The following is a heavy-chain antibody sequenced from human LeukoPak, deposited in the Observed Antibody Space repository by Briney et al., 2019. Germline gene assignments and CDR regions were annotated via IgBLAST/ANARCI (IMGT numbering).Heavy chain of an antibody. Sequence: GGSLRLSCAASGFTFDDYGMSWVRQAPGKGLEWVSGINWNGGSTGYADSVKDRFTISRDNAKNSLYLQMNSLRAEDTAVYYCSFGVVIIGIDYWGQGTLVTVSS. J-gene: IGHJ4*02. CDR1: GFTFDDYG. CDR3: SFGVVIIGIDY. V-gene: IGHV3-20*04. CDR2: INWNGGST. D-gene: IGHD3-3*01.